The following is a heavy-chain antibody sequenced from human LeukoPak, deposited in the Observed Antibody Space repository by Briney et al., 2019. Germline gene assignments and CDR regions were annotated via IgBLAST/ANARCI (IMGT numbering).Heavy chain of an antibody. V-gene: IGHV4-39*07. J-gene: IGHJ2*01. D-gene: IGHD4-17*01. CDR3: ATFRGDYGPYWYFDL. Sequence: PSETLSLTCTVSGGSISSSSYYWGWIRQPPGKGLEWIGSIYYSGSTYYNPSLKSRVTISVDTSKNQFSLKLSSVTAADTAVYYCATFRGDYGPYWYFDLWGRGTLVTVSS. CDR1: GGSISSSSYY. CDR2: IYYSGST.